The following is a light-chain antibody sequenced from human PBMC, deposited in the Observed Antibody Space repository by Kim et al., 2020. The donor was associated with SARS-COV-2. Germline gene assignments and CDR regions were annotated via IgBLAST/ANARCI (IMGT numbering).Light chain of an antibody. V-gene: IGKV3-20*01. J-gene: IGKJ4*01. CDR1: QSVSSNY. CDR2: GAS. Sequence: SPGERATLSCRASQSVSSNYLAWYQHKNGQAPRLLIYGASRRATGIPDKFSGSGSGTDFTLTIDRLEPEDFAVYHCQQYGSSPVTFGGGTKVEIK. CDR3: QQYGSSPVT.